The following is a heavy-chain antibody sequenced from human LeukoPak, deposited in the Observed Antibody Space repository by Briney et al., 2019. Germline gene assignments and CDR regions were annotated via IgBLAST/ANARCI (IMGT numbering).Heavy chain of an antibody. Sequence: ASLRVSSKASGYTFTSYDINWVRQATGQGLEWMGWMNPNSGTTGYAQTFQGRVTMTRNTSISTAYMELSSLRSEDTAVYYCARGLPFSSGWYNYWGQGTLVTVSS. CDR2: MNPNSGTT. CDR3: ARGLPFSSGWYNY. D-gene: IGHD6-19*01. J-gene: IGHJ4*02. CDR1: GYTFTSYD. V-gene: IGHV1-8*01.